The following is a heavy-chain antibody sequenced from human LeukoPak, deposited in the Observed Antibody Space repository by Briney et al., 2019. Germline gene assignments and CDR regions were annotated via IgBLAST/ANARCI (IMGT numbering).Heavy chain of an antibody. CDR1: GYTFTVNY. V-gene: IGHV1-2*02. D-gene: IGHD6-13*01. Sequence: GASVKVSCKASGYTFTVNYIHWVRQAPGQALEWMGWLSPNSGVTHFAQKFQGRVTMTRDTSIGTAYMELNSLEFDDTAVYYCARGAGSSWFDYWGQGTLVTVSS. CDR3: ARGAGSSWFDY. J-gene: IGHJ4*02. CDR2: LSPNSGVT.